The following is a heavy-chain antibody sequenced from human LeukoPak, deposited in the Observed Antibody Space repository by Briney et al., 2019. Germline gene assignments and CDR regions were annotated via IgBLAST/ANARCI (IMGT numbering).Heavy chain of an antibody. V-gene: IGHV3-30*02. J-gene: IGHJ4*02. D-gene: IGHD2-2*01. Sequence: VGSLRLSCAASGFTFSSYGMHWVRQAPGKGLEWVAFIRYDGTNKYYADSVKGRFTISRDNSKNTLSLQMNGLRPEDTAIYYCAKGYCSGTSCYSGLDWGQGTLVTVSS. CDR2: IRYDGTNK. CDR1: GFTFSSYG. CDR3: AKGYCSGTSCYSGLD.